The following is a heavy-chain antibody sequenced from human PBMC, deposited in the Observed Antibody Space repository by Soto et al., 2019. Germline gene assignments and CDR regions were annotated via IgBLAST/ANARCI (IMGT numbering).Heavy chain of an antibody. D-gene: IGHD6-13*01. CDR1: GGSISSGGYY. Sequence: QVQLQESGPGLVKPSQTLSLTCTVSGGSISSGGYYWSWIRQHPGKGLEWIGYIYYSGSTYYNPSLKSRVTLSVETSKNQSSLKLSSVTAADTAVYYCARAIAAAGTSVVDYWGQGTLVTVSS. V-gene: IGHV4-31*03. CDR2: IYYSGST. CDR3: ARAIAAAGTSVVDY. J-gene: IGHJ4*02.